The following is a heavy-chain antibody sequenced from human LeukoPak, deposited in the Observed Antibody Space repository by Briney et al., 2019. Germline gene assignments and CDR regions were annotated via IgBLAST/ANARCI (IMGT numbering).Heavy chain of an antibody. Sequence: WASVKVSCKASGYTFTSYDINWVRQATGQGLEWMGWMNPNSGNTGYAQKFQGRVTMTRNTSISTAYMELSSLRSEDTAVYYCARNIWFGGADGMDVWGQGTTVTVSS. V-gene: IGHV1-8*01. CDR1: GYTFTSYD. J-gene: IGHJ6*02. CDR2: MNPNSGNT. D-gene: IGHD3-10*01. CDR3: ARNIWFGGADGMDV.